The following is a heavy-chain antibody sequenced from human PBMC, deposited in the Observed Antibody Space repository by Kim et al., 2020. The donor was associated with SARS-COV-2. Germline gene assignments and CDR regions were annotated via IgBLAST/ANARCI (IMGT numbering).Heavy chain of an antibody. D-gene: IGHD6-13*01. Sequence: SETLSLTCTVSGGSISSYYWSWIRQPAGKGLEWIGRIYTSGSTNYNPSLKSRVTMSVDTSKNQFSLKLSSVTAADTAVYYCASGIAAAGTPFYYYYGMDVWGQGTTVTVSS. CDR3: ASGIAAAGTPFYYYYGMDV. V-gene: IGHV4-4*07. CDR2: IYTSGST. CDR1: GGSISSYY. J-gene: IGHJ6*02.